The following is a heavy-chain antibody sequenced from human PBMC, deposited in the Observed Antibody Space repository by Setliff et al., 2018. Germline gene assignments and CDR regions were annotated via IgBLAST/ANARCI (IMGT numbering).Heavy chain of an antibody. J-gene: IGHJ4*02. CDR2: IVGSGDDT. V-gene: IGHV3-23*01. Sequence: GGSLRLSCAASGFTFVDYGMTWVRQAPGKGLEWVSGIVGSGDDTYYADSVKGRFTISRDNSKNTLYLQMNSLRAEDAAVYYCAKDRDNFWSGQYYFHYWGQGTLVTVSS. CDR3: AKDRDNFWSGQYYFHY. CDR1: GFTFVDYG. D-gene: IGHD3-3*01.